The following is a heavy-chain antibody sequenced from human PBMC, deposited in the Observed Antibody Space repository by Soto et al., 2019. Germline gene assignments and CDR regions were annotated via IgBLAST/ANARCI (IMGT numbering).Heavy chain of an antibody. J-gene: IGHJ6*02. D-gene: IGHD3-3*01. CDR1: GFTFSSYA. V-gene: IGHV3-23*01. CDR2: ISGSGGST. CDR3: AKDRVTIFGPLEYYYYGMDV. Sequence: GGSLRLSCAASGFTFSSYAMSWVRQAPGKGLEWVSAISGSGGSTNYADSVKGRFTISRDNSKNTLYLQMNSLRAEDTAVYYCAKDRVTIFGPLEYYYYGMDVWGQGTTVTVSS.